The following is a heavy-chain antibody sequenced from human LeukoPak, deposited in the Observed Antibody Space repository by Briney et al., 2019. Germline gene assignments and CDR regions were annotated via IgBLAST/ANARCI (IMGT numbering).Heavy chain of an antibody. V-gene: IGHV3-23*01. CDR3: AKDYYDSSGTGFDY. D-gene: IGHD3-22*01. Sequence: GGSLRPSCAASGFTFSSYAMSWVRQAPGKGLEWVSAISGSGGSTYYADSVKGRFTISRDNSKNTLYLQMNSLRAEDTAVYYCAKDYYDSSGTGFDYWGQGTLVTVSS. CDR1: GFTFSSYA. J-gene: IGHJ4*02. CDR2: ISGSGGST.